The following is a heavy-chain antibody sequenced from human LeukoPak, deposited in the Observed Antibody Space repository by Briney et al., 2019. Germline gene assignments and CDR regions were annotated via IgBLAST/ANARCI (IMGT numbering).Heavy chain of an antibody. D-gene: IGHD4-23*01. CDR1: GFAFSSYE. Sequence: GGSLRLSCAASGFAFSSYEMNWVRQAPGKGLEWVSYIRSTSNTIYYADSVKGRFTISRDNAKNSLYLQMNSLRAGDTAVYYCARDFGRWFIDYWGQGTLVTVSS. CDR2: IRSTSNTI. CDR3: ARDFGRWFIDY. J-gene: IGHJ4*02. V-gene: IGHV3-48*03.